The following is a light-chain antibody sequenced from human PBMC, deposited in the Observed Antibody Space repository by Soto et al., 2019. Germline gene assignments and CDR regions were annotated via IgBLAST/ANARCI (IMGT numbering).Light chain of an antibody. Sequence: QSALTQPASVSGSPGQSITISCTGTSGDIGGYNYVSWYQQYPGKAPKLMIYEVSNRPSGVSNRFSGSKSGNTASLTISGLQAEDEADYYCSSYSSSTTPVVFGGGTKLTVL. CDR2: EVS. V-gene: IGLV2-14*01. CDR3: SSYSSSTTPVV. J-gene: IGLJ2*01. CDR1: SGDIGGYNY.